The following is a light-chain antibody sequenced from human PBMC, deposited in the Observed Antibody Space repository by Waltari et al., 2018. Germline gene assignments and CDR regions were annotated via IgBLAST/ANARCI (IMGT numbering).Light chain of an antibody. J-gene: IGKJ4*01. CDR3: QQYYSYPLT. CDR2: AAS. CDR1: QGISSY. V-gene: IGKV1-8*01. Sequence: AIRMTQSPSSLSASTGDRVTITCRASQGISSYLAWYQQKPGKAPNLLIYAASTLQSGVASRFSGSGSGTDFTLTISCLQSEDFATYYCQQYYSYPLTFGGGTKVEIK.